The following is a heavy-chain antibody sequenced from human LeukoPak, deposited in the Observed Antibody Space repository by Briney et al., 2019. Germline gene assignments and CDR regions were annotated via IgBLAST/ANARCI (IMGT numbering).Heavy chain of an antibody. V-gene: IGHV5-51*01. CDR3: ARLKVVFVGGNYEAGYLDY. D-gene: IGHD4/OR15-4a*01. CDR1: GYSFTSYW. J-gene: IGHJ4*02. CDR2: IYPGDSDT. Sequence: GESLKISCKGSGYSFTSYWIGWVRQMPGKGLEWMGIIYPGDSDTRYSPSFQGQVTISADKSISTAYLQWSSLKASDTAMYYRARLKVVFVGGNYEAGYLDYWGQGTLVTVPS.